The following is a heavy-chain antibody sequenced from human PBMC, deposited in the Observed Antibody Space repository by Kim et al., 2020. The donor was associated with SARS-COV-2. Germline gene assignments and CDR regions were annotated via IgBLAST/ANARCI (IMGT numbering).Heavy chain of an antibody. CDR1: GGSFSGYY. CDR3: ASPVLRFLEWNPSDYGMD. CDR2: INHSGST. D-gene: IGHD3-3*01. V-gene: IGHV4-34*01. Sequence: SETLSLTCAVYGGSFSGYYWSWIRQPPGKGLEWIGEINHSGSTNYNPSLKSRVTISVDTSKNQFSLKLSSVTAADTAVYYCASPVLRFLEWNPSDYGMD. J-gene: IGHJ6*01.